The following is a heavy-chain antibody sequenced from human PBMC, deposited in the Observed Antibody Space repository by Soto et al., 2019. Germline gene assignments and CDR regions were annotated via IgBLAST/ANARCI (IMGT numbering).Heavy chain of an antibody. D-gene: IGHD1-26*01. CDR3: ARVVGALGHWFDP. Sequence: SVKVSCKASGGTFSTHAISWVRQAPGQGLEWMGGIIPIIGTTDYAQKFQGRVTITTDTSTSTACMELRSLRSDDTAVYYCARVVGALGHWFDPWGQGTLVTVSS. CDR1: GGTFSTHA. CDR2: IIPIIGTT. J-gene: IGHJ5*02. V-gene: IGHV1-69*05.